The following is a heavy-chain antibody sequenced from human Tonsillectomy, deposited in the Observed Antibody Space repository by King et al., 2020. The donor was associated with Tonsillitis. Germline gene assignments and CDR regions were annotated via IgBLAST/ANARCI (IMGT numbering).Heavy chain of an antibody. CDR3: ARDLAAAGSSWFDP. J-gene: IGHJ5*02. CDR2: IYTSGST. Sequence: QLQVSGPGLVKPSETLSLTCTVSGGSISSYYWSWIRQPAGKGLEWIGRIYTSGSTNYNPSLKSRVTMSVDTSKNQFSLKLSSVTAADTAVYYCARDLAAAGSSWFDPWGQGTLVTVSS. V-gene: IGHV4-4*07. D-gene: IGHD6-13*01. CDR1: GGSISSYY.